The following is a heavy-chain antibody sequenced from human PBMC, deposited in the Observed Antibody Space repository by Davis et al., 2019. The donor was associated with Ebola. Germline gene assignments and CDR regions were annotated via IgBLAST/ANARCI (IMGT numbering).Heavy chain of an antibody. Sequence: ASVKVSCKASGYTFTSYDINWVRQATGQGLEWMGWMNPNSANTGYAQKFQGRVTMTRNTSISTAYMELSSLRSDDTAVYYCARIVVVPAAMIGYYYYYGMDVWGKGTTVTVSS. CDR2: MNPNSANT. CDR1: GYTFTSYD. CDR3: ARIVVVPAAMIGYYYYYGMDV. J-gene: IGHJ6*04. V-gene: IGHV1-8*01. D-gene: IGHD2-2*01.